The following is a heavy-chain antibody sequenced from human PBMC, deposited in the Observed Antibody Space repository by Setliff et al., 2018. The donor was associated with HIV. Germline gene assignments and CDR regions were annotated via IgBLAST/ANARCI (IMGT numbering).Heavy chain of an antibody. CDR1: GDSISSGSYY. V-gene: IGHV4-61*02. Sequence: SETLSLTCTVSGDSISSGSYYWSWIRQPAGKGLEWIGRIYTTGTTDYNPSLKTRVSMSIDTSKNQFSLNLTSVTAADTAVYYCARDDNWTDAFDIWGQGTMVTVSS. CDR3: ARDDNWTDAFDI. D-gene: IGHD1-20*01. J-gene: IGHJ3*02. CDR2: IYTTGTT.